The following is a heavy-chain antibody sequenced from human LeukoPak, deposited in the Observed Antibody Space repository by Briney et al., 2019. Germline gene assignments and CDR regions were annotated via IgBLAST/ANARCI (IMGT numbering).Heavy chain of an antibody. V-gene: IGHV1-18*01. CDR1: GYTFTSYV. Sequence: ASVKVSCKASGYTFTSYVISWVRQAPGQGLEWMGWISAYNGNTNYAQKLQGRVTMTTDTSTSTAYMELRSLRSDDTAVYYCARDQSNWNHNWFDPWGQGTLVTVSS. CDR2: ISAYNGNT. D-gene: IGHD1-20*01. J-gene: IGHJ5*02. CDR3: ARDQSNWNHNWFDP.